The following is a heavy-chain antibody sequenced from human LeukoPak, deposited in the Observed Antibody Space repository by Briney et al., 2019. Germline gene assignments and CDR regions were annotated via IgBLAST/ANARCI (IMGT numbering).Heavy chain of an antibody. CDR2: ISNSGSTI. J-gene: IGHJ3*02. V-gene: IGHV3-48*03. CDR3: AKRYNWNPDAFDI. CDR1: GFTFSSYE. D-gene: IGHD1-20*01. Sequence: HSGGSLRLSCAASGFTFSSYEMNWVRQAPGKGLEWVSYISNSGSTIYYADSVKGRFTISRDNSKNTLYLQMNSLRAEDTAVYYCAKRYNWNPDAFDIWGQGTMVTVSS.